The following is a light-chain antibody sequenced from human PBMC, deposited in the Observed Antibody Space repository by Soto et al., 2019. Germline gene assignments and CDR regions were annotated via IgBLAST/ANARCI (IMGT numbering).Light chain of an antibody. CDR3: QHYDSYSPMWT. CDR2: EAS. V-gene: IGKV1-5*03. CDR1: QSINW. Sequence: DIQLAQSPSTLSASVGDRITITCRATQSINWLAWYQQKQGKAPKLLIFEASRLESGVPSRFSGSGSGTELALTISSLQPDDVGTYYCQHYDSYSPMWTFGQGTKVDVK. J-gene: IGKJ1*01.